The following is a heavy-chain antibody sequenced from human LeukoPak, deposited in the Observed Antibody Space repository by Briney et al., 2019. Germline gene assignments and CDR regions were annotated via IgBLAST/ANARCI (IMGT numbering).Heavy chain of an antibody. D-gene: IGHD5-24*01. CDR2: ISSSSSTI. Sequence: GGSLRLSCAASGFTSSSYSMNWVRHAPGKGLERVSYISSSSSTIYYADSVKGRFTTSRDNAKNSLYLQMYSLRAEDTAVYYCARAGRGGDGYKAFDYWGQGTLVTVSS. CDR1: GFTSSSYS. CDR3: ARAGRGGDGYKAFDY. J-gene: IGHJ4*02. V-gene: IGHV3-48*01.